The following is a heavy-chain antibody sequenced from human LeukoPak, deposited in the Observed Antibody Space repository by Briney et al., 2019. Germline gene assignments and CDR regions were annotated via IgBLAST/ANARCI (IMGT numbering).Heavy chain of an antibody. Sequence: GGSLRLSCAASGFTFSSYAMSWVRQAPGEGLEWVSAISGCGGSPYYADSEKGRLTISRDNSTNTLDLQMNGLRAEDTALYYCAKDYEFWSGYPYYFDYWGQGNLVTVSS. CDR2: ISGCGGSP. CDR3: AKDYEFWSGYPYYFDY. D-gene: IGHD3-3*01. J-gene: IGHJ4*02. V-gene: IGHV3-23*01. CDR1: GFTFSSYA.